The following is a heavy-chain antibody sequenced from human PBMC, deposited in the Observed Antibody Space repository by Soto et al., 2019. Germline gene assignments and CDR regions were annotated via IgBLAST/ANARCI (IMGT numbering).Heavy chain of an antibody. CDR1: GFTFSSYG. CDR2: IWYDGSNK. Sequence: QVQLVESGGGVVQPGRSLRLSCAASGFTFSSYGMHWVRQAPGKGLEWVAVIWYDGSNKYYADSVKGRFTISRDNSKNTLYLQMNSLRAEDTAVYYCARETPWGRGCFDYWGQGTLVAVSS. CDR3: ARETPWGRGCFDY. D-gene: IGHD3-16*01. V-gene: IGHV3-33*01. J-gene: IGHJ4*02.